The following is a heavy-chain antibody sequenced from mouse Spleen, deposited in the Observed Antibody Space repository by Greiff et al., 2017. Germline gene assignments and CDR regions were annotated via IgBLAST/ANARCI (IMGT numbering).Heavy chain of an antibody. CDR1: GYTFTSYW. CDR2: IHPNSGST. V-gene: IGHV1-64*01. CDR3: ARELGLDY. Sequence: VQLQQSGAELVKPGASVKVSCKASGYTFTSYWMHWVKQRPGQGLEWIGMIHPNSGSTNYNEKFKSKATLTVDKSSSTAYMQLSSLTSEDSAVYYCARELGLDYRGQGTTLTVSS. J-gene: IGHJ2*01. D-gene: IGHD4-1*01.